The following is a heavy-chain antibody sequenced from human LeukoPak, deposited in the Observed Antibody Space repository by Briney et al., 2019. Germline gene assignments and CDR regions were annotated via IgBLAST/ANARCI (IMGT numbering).Heavy chain of an antibody. CDR2: IYYRGTT. D-gene: IGHD4-23*01. CDR3: ARGADYGGNSVPFDY. J-gene: IGHJ4*02. V-gene: IGHV4-31*03. CDR1: GGSISSGGNY. Sequence: SETLSLTCTVSGGSISSGGNYWGWIRQQPGKGLEWIGYIYYRGTTYYNPSLKSRVSISLDTSKNQVSLKLTSVTAADTAVYHCARGADYGGNSVPFDYWGQGTLVTVSS.